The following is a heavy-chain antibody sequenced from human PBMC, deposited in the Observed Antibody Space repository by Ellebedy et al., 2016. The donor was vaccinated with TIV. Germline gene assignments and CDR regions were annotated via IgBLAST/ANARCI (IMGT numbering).Heavy chain of an antibody. CDR3: ARARVNRDIAYGNWFDH. CDR2: IYYSGST. J-gene: IGHJ5*02. CDR1: GDSITSGDHY. V-gene: IGHV4-31*02. Sequence: LRLSXTVSGDSITSGDHYWSWIRQYPGQGLEWIGNIYYSGSTSYNPSPKSRLTISVDTSKSQFSLRLSSVTAADTALYYCARARVNRDIAYGNWFDHWGQGTLVTVSS. D-gene: IGHD2-15*01.